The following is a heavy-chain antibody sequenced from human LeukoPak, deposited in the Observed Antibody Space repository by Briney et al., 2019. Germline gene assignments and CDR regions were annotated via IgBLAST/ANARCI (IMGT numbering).Heavy chain of an antibody. D-gene: IGHD2-15*01. V-gene: IGHV3-66*01. J-gene: IGHJ3*02. Sequence: PGGSLRLSCAASGFTVSSNYMSWVRQAPGKGLEWVSVIYSGGSTYYADSVKGRFTISRDNSKNTLYLQMNSLRAEDTAVYYCASSDCSGGSCYSDAFDIWGQGTMVTVSS. CDR3: ASSDCSGGSCYSDAFDI. CDR2: IYSGGST. CDR1: GFTVSSNY.